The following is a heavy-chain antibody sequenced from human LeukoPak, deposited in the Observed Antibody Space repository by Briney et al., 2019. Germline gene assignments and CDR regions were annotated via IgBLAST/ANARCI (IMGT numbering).Heavy chain of an antibody. CDR2: ISGSGGST. V-gene: IGHV3-23*01. J-gene: IGHJ4*02. Sequence: GGSLRLSCAASGFTFSSYAMSWVRQAPGKGLEWVSAISGSGGSTYYADSVKGRFTISRDNSKNTLYLQMNSLRAEDTAVYYCAANLAYCGGDCYSGDYWGQGTLVTVSS. D-gene: IGHD2-21*02. CDR1: GFTFSSYA. CDR3: AANLAYCGGDCYSGDY.